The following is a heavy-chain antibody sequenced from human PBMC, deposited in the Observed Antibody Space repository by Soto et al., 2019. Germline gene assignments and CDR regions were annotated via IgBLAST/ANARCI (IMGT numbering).Heavy chain of an antibody. CDR2: IIPIFGTA. V-gene: IGHV1-69*01. CDR3: AREQGWVVGVANAFDI. Sequence: QVQLVQSGAEVKKPGSSVKVSCKASGGTFSSYAISWVRQAPGQGLEWMGGIIPIFGTANYAQKFQGRVTITADESTSTAYMELSSLRSDDTAVHYCAREQGWVVGVANAFDIWGQGTMVTVSS. D-gene: IGHD1-26*01. CDR1: GGTFSSYA. J-gene: IGHJ3*02.